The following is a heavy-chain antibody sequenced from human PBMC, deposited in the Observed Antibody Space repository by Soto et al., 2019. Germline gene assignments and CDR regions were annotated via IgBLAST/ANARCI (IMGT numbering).Heavy chain of an antibody. V-gene: IGHV3-23*01. Sequence: GGSLRLSCAASGFIFSSYAMNWVRQTPGKGLEWVSGISGSGVSTYYADSVKGRFSISRDNSKNTLYLQMNSLRAEDTAIYYCVKVRGGFYTYYFDYWGQGTLVTVSS. CDR1: GFIFSSYA. J-gene: IGHJ4*02. CDR3: VKVRGGFYTYYFDY. D-gene: IGHD3-10*01. CDR2: ISGSGVST.